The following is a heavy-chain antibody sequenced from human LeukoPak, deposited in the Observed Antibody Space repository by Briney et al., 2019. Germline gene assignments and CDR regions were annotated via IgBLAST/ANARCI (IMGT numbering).Heavy chain of an antibody. CDR2: IYISGST. J-gene: IGHJ6*02. V-gene: IGHV4-59*01. Sequence: SETLSLTCTVSGRSISSYYWSWIRQPPGKGLEWIGYIYISGSTNYNPSIKSRVTIVIDTSKKQFCLKLSSVTAADTAVYYCAASIGARNYYGMDVWGQGTTVTVSS. CDR1: GRSISSYY. CDR3: AASIGARNYYGMDV. D-gene: IGHD6-6*01.